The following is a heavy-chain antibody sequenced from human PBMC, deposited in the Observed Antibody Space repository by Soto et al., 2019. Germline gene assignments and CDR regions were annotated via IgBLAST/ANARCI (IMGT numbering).Heavy chain of an antibody. CDR3: ARPQDTAMAPNAFDI. Sequence: PGGSLRLSCAASGFTVSSNYMSWVRQAPGKGLEWVSVIYSGGSTYYADSVKGRFTISRDNSKNTLYLQMNSLRAEDTAVYYCARPQDTAMAPNAFDIWGQGTMVTVSS. J-gene: IGHJ3*02. D-gene: IGHD5-18*01. CDR2: IYSGGST. V-gene: IGHV3-66*04. CDR1: GFTVSSNY.